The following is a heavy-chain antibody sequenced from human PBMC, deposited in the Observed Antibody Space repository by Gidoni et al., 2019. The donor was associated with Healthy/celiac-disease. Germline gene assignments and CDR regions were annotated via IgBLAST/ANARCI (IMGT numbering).Heavy chain of an antibody. D-gene: IGHD6-13*01. J-gene: IGHJ4*02. CDR2: IYYSGST. CDR3: ARVSSSSWYDY. Sequence: QVQLQESGPGLVKPSETLSLTCPVSGGSISSYYWSWIRQPPGKGLEWIGYIYYSGSTNYNPSLKSRVTISVDTSKNQFSLKLSSVTAADTAVYYCARVSSSSWYDYWGQGTLVTVSS. V-gene: IGHV4-59*01. CDR1: GGSISSYY.